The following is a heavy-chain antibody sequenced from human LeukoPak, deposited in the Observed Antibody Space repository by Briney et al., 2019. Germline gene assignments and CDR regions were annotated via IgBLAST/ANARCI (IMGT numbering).Heavy chain of an antibody. J-gene: IGHJ4*02. D-gene: IGHD2-15*01. CDR3: ARDRYCSGGSCRLEAFDY. CDR2: IYTSGST. Sequence: SQTLSLTCTVSGGSISSGSYYWSWIRQPAGKGLEWIGRIYTSGSTNYNPSLKSRVTISVDTSKNQFSLKLSSVTAADTAVYYCARDRYCSGGSCRLEAFDYWGQGTLVTVSS. V-gene: IGHV4-61*02. CDR1: GGSISSGSYY.